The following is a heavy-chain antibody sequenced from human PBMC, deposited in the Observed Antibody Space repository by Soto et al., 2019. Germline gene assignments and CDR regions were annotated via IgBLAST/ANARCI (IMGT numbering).Heavy chain of an antibody. V-gene: IGHV3-30*03. Sequence: VQLVESGGGVVQPGRSLRLSCAASGFTFSDYAMHWVRQAPGKGLGWVAVVSHDGRNTHYADSVKGRFTISRDSSKNTVSLEMTSLRAEDTAVYYCGQGGRQWLVTSDFNFWGQGALVTVSS. CDR3: GQGGRQWLVTSDFNF. D-gene: IGHD6-19*01. CDR2: VSHDGRNT. J-gene: IGHJ4*02. CDR1: GFTFSDYA.